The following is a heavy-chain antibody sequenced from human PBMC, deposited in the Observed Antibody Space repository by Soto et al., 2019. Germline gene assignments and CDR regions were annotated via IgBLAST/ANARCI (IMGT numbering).Heavy chain of an antibody. CDR2: TFYSGST. J-gene: IGHJ6*01. V-gene: IGHV4-59*01. CDR1: GGSITSYY. D-gene: IGHD3-9*01. CDR3: ARDKGRYDSGMDV. Sequence: LSLTCTVSGGSITSYYWSWIRQPPGKGLEWIGYTFYSGSTKYNPSLKSRATISVDRSKTHFSLNLSSVTAADTAVYYCARDKGRYDSGMDVWGQGTTVTVSS.